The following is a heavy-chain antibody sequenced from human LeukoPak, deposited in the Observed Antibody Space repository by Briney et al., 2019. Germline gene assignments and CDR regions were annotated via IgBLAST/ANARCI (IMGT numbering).Heavy chain of an antibody. CDR1: GGSISSSSSY. V-gene: IGHV4-39*01. CDR3: ARHVHVGTASVDY. Sequence: SETLSLTCTVSGGSISSSSSYWGWIRQPPGKGLEWIGSIYYSGSTYYNPSLKGRVTISVDTSKNQFSLKLSSVTAADTAVYYCARHVHVGTASVDYWGQGTLVTVSS. D-gene: IGHD4-23*01. CDR2: IYYSGST. J-gene: IGHJ4*02.